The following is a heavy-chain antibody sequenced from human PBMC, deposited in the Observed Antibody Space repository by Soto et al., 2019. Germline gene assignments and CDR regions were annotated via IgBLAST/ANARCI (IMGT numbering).Heavy chain of an antibody. J-gene: IGHJ6*02. CDR2: INPKSGGT. V-gene: IGHV1-2*04. D-gene: IGHD2-8*01. CDR1: GYTFTSYY. Sequence: ASVKVSCKASGYTFTSYYMHWVRQAPGQGLEWLGRINPKSGGTSTAQKFQGWVTMTTDTSISTASMELTRLTSDDTAIYYCARGDSTDCSNGVCSFFYNHDMDVWGQGTTVTVSS. CDR3: ARGDSTDCSNGVCSFFYNHDMDV.